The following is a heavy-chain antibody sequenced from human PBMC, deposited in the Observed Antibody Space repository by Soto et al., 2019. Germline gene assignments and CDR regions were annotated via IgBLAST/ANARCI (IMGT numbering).Heavy chain of an antibody. CDR3: ASISGEGSSLGFDY. CDR1: GGSISSSSYY. J-gene: IGHJ4*02. D-gene: IGHD3-10*01. V-gene: IGHV4-39*01. Sequence: PSETLSLTCTVSGGSISSSSYYWGWIRQPPGKGLEWIGSIYYSGSTYYNPSLKSRVTISVDTSKNQFSLKLSSVTAADTAVYYCASISGEGSSLGFDYWGQGTLVTVSS. CDR2: IYYSGST.